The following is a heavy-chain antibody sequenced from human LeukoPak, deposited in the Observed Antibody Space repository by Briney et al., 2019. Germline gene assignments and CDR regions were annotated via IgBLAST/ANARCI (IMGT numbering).Heavy chain of an antibody. CDR1: GGSFSGYY. CDR3: ARGYGWRRDYVISTGSSYDY. V-gene: IGHV4-34*01. J-gene: IGHJ4*02. Sequence: SETLSLTCAVYGGSFSGYYWSWIRQPPGKGLEXXXXXXXXGSTNYTXXLXSRVXISVDTSKNQFSLRLSSVPAADTAVYYCARGYGWRRDYVISTGSSYDYWGQGTLVTVSS. D-gene: IGHD3-10*01. CDR2: XXXXGST.